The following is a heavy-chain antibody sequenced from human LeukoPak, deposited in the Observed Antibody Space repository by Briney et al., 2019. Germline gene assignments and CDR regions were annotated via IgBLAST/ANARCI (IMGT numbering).Heavy chain of an antibody. CDR1: GYSFTSYW. V-gene: IGHV5-51*01. J-gene: IGHJ2*01. Sequence: GESLKISCKGSGYSFTSYWIGWVRQMPGKGLEWMGIIYPGDSDTRYSPSFQGQVTISADKSISTAYLQWSSLKASDTAMYYCATAVPEVGATTKYWYFDLWGRGTLVTVSS. D-gene: IGHD1-26*01. CDR3: ATAVPEVGATTKYWYFDL. CDR2: IYPGDSDT.